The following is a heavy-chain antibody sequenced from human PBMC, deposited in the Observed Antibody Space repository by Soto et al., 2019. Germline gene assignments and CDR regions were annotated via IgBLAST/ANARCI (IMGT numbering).Heavy chain of an antibody. V-gene: IGHV1-2*02. D-gene: IGHD6-19*01. Sequence: GASVKVSCKASGYTLTGYYMHWVLQAPGQGLEWMGWINPNNGGTNYAQKFQGRVTMTRDTSTSTAYMELRSLRSDDTAVYYCARDDIAVAGSLDYWGQGTLVTVSS. CDR2: INPNNGGT. J-gene: IGHJ4*02. CDR3: ARDDIAVAGSLDY. CDR1: GYTLTGYY.